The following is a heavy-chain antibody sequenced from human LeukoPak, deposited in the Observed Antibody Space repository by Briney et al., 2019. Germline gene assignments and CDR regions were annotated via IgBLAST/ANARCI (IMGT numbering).Heavy chain of an antibody. CDR3: ARDGGLHTNFDY. Sequence: GGSLRLSCAASGFIFSDHGIHWVRQAPGKGLEWVANTKPDGTAEYYADSVRGRFTTSRDNANNFLYLQMNSLRGEDTAVYYCARDGGLHTNFDYWGQGTLVTVSS. CDR1: GFIFSDHG. J-gene: IGHJ4*02. V-gene: IGHV3-7*01. D-gene: IGHD2-15*01. CDR2: TKPDGTAE.